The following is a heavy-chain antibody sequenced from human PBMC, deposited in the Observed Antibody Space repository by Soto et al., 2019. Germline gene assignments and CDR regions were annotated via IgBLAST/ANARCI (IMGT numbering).Heavy chain of an antibody. CDR2: ISSSSSYI. J-gene: IGHJ6*03. Sequence: PGGSLRLSCAASGFTFSSYSMNWVRQAPGKGLEWVSSISSSSSYIYYADSVKGRFTISRDNAKNSLYLQMNSLRAEDTAVYYCASTNYDFWSGYYNRGLYYYYMDVWGKGTTVTVSS. V-gene: IGHV3-21*01. D-gene: IGHD3-3*01. CDR1: GFTFSSYS. CDR3: ASTNYDFWSGYYNRGLYYYYMDV.